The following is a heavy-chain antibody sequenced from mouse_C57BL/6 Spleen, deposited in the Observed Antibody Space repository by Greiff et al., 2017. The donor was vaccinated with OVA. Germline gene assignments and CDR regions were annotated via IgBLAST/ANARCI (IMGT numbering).Heavy chain of an antibody. V-gene: IGHV1-54*01. CDR2: INPGCGGT. CDR3: ARYQGYYAMDY. J-gene: IGHJ4*01. D-gene: IGHD3-2*02. CDR1: GYAFTNYL. Sequence: QVHVKQSGAELVRPGTSVKVSCKASGYAFTNYLIEWVKQRPGQGLEWIGVINPGCGGTNYNEKFKGKATLTADKSSSTAYMQLSSLTSEDSAVYFCARYQGYYAMDYWGQGTSVTVSS.